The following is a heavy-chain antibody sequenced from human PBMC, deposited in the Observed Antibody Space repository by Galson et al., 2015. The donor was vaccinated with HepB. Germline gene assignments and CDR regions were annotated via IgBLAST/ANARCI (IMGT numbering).Heavy chain of an antibody. CDR1: GGTFSSYT. V-gene: IGHV1-69*02. CDR3: ARAGGDSGYDSNYYYYYGMDV. D-gene: IGHD5-12*01. Sequence: SVKVSCKASGGTFSSYTIGWVRQAPGQGLEWMGRIIPILGIANYAQKFQGRVTITADKSTSTAYMELSSLRSEDTAVYYCARAGGDSGYDSNYYYYYGMDVWGQGTTVTVSS. CDR2: IIPILGIA. J-gene: IGHJ6*02.